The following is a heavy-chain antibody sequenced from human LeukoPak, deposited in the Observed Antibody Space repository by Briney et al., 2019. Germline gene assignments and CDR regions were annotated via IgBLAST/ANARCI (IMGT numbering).Heavy chain of an antibody. V-gene: IGHV1-69*05. Sequence: SVKVSCKASGGTFSSYAISWVRQAPGQGLEWMGGIIPIFGTANYAQKFQGRVTITTDESTSTAYMELSSLRSEDTAVYYCAREGSSSSFNFDYWGQGTLVTVST. CDR2: IIPIFGTA. J-gene: IGHJ4*02. CDR3: AREGSSSSFNFDY. D-gene: IGHD6-6*01. CDR1: GGTFSSYA.